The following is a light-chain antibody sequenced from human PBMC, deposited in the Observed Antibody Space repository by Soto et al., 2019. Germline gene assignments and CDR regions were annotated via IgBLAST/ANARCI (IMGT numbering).Light chain of an antibody. Sequence: ALVGDGITITCRASQTISRWLAWYQQKPGRAPKLLIYDASTLESGVPSRISGSGSETEFPHTIRRPQPDDFAPCSCHSRAIDLGTRLEIK. J-gene: IGKJ5*01. CDR1: QTISRW. V-gene: IGKV1-5*01. CDR3: HSRA. CDR2: DAS.